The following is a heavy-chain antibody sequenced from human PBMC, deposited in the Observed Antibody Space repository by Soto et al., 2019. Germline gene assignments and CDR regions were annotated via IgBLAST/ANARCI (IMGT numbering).Heavy chain of an antibody. CDR2: IYYSGST. CDR1: GGPISSGGYY. CDR3: ARDNYGDFDY. J-gene: IGHJ4*02. Sequence: TLSLTCTVSGGPISSGGYYWIWIRQHPGKGLEWIGYIYYSGSTYYNPSLKSRVTISVDTSKNQFSLKLSSVTAADTAVYYCARDNYGDFDYWGQGTLVTVSS. D-gene: IGHD4-17*01. V-gene: IGHV4-31*03.